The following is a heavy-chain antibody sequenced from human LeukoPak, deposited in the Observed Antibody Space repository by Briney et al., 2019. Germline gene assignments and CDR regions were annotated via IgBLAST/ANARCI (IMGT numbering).Heavy chain of an antibody. J-gene: IGHJ4*02. CDR2: INGDGSRT. CDR3: ARGPSSNWSGLDF. V-gene: IGHV3-74*01. Sequence: PGGSLRLSCAASGFSFSSYWMHWVRQAPGKGLVWVSRINGDGSRTYYADSVKGRFTVSRDNAKNTLYLQVNNLRAEDTAVYYCARGPSSNWSGLDFWGQGTLLTVSS. CDR1: GFSFSSYW. D-gene: IGHD6-13*01.